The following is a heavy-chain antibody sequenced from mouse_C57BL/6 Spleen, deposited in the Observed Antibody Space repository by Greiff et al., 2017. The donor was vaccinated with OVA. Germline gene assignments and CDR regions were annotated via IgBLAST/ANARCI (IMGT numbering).Heavy chain of an antibody. CDR1: GFTFSDYY. Sequence: EVQRVESEGGLVQPGSSMKLSCTASGFTFSDYYMAWVRQVPEKGLEWVANINYDGSSTYYLDSLKSRFIISRDNAKNILYLQMSSLKSEDTATYYCARGGYDYDGDAMDYWGQGTSVTVSS. V-gene: IGHV5-16*01. CDR3: ARGGYDYDGDAMDY. J-gene: IGHJ4*01. CDR2: INYDGSST. D-gene: IGHD2-4*01.